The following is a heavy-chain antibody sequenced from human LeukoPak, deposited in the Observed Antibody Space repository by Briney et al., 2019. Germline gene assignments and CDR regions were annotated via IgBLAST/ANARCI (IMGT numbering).Heavy chain of an antibody. CDR1: GGSISSGDYY. V-gene: IGHV4-30-4*08. CDR3: ARAGYQLLVYFDY. CDR2: IYYSGST. Sequence: SETLSLTCTVSGGSISSGDYYWSWIRQPPGTGREWIGYIYYSGSTYDNPSLKSRVTISVDTSKNQFSLKLSSVTAADTAVYYCARAGYQLLVYFDYWGQGTLVTVSS. J-gene: IGHJ4*02. D-gene: IGHD2-2*01.